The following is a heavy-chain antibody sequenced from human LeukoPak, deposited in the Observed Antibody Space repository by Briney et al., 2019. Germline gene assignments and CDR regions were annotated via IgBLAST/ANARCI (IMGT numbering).Heavy chain of an antibody. J-gene: IGHJ4*02. Sequence: SETLSLTCAVYGGYFSGYYWSWIRQPPGKGLEWIGEINHSGSTNYNPSLKSRVTISVDTSKNQFSLKLSSVTAADTAVYYCARGRGGRYSYGSFFFYWGQGILVTVSS. CDR3: ARGRGGRYSYGSFFFY. V-gene: IGHV4-34*01. D-gene: IGHD5-18*01. CDR2: INHSGST. CDR1: GGYFSGYY.